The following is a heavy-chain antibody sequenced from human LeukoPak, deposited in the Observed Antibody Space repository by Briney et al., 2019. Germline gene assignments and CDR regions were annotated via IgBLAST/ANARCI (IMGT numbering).Heavy chain of an antibody. CDR2: IYHSGST. CDR3: ARGRTYYYGSGSYGDY. J-gene: IGHJ4*02. CDR1: GYSISSGYY. Sequence: SETLSLTCTVSGYSISSGYYWGWIRQPPGKGLEWIGSIYHSGSTYYNPSLKSRVTISVDTSKNQFSLKLSSVTAADTAVYYCARGRTYYYGSGSYGDYWGQGTLVTVSS. V-gene: IGHV4-38-2*02. D-gene: IGHD3-10*01.